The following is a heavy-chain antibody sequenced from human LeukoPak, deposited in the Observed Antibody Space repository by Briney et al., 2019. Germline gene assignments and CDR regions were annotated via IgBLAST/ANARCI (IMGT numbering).Heavy chain of an antibody. Sequence: SETLSLTCTVSGGSISSYYWTWIRQPPGKGLEWIGYIFYSGGSNYNPSLKSRVTISVATSKNHFSLKLSSVTAADTAVHYCARLGSTFDIWGQGTMVTVSS. CDR2: IFYSGGS. CDR3: ARLGSTFDI. V-gene: IGHV4-59*08. J-gene: IGHJ3*02. D-gene: IGHD2-2*01. CDR1: GGSISSYY.